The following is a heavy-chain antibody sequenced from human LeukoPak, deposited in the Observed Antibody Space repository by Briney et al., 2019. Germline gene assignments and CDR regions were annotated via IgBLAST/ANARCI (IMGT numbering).Heavy chain of an antibody. CDR1: GFTFSSYS. CDR3: ARVNLHYYDSSGYYYFFDY. V-gene: IGHV3-21*01. Sequence: GGSLRLSCAASGFTFSSYSMNWVRQAPGKGLEWVSSISSSSSYIYYADSVTGRFTISRDNAKNSLYLQMNSLRAEDTAVYYCARVNLHYYDSSGYYYFFDYWGQGTLVTVSS. D-gene: IGHD3-22*01. J-gene: IGHJ4*02. CDR2: ISSSSSYI.